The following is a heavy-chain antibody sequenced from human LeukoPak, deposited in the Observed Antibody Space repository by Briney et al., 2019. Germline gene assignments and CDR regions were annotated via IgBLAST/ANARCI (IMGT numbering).Heavy chain of an antibody. D-gene: IGHD3-3*01. CDR1: GFTFSSHG. J-gene: IGHJ4*02. CDR3: AKEEWLLAVYFDY. Sequence: GGSLRLSCAASGFTFSSHGMNWVRQAPGKGLEWVSTISGSGGSTYYADSVKGQFTISRDNSKNTLYLQMNSLRAEDTAVYYCAKEEWLLAVYFDYWGQGTLVTVSS. CDR2: ISGSGGST. V-gene: IGHV3-23*01.